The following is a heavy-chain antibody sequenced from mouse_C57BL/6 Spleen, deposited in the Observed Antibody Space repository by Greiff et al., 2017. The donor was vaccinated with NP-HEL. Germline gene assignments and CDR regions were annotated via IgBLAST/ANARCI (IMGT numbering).Heavy chain of an antibody. V-gene: IGHV1-64*01. Sequence: QVQLQQPVAELVKPGASVKLSCKASGYTFTSSWMHWVKQRPGQGLEWIGMIHPNSGSTNYNEKFKSKATLTVDKSSSTAYMQLSSLTSEDSAVYYCARAYYDYDDYFDYWGQGTTLTVSS. J-gene: IGHJ2*01. CDR3: ARAYYDYDDYFDY. D-gene: IGHD2-4*01. CDR2: IHPNSGST. CDR1: GYTFTSSW.